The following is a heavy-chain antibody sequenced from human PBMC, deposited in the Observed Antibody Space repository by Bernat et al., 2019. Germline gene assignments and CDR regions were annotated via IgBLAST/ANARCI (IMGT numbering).Heavy chain of an antibody. CDR3: AREKPSSSWYRLSSPNDY. Sequence: QVQLVESGGGVVQPGRSLRLSCAASGFTFSSYAMHWVRQAPGKGLEWVAVISYDGSNKYYADSVKGRFTISRDNSKNTLYLQMNSLRAEDTAVYYCAREKPSSSWYRLSSPNDYWGQGTLVTVSS. D-gene: IGHD6-13*01. CDR2: ISYDGSNK. CDR1: GFTFSSYA. V-gene: IGHV3-30-3*01. J-gene: IGHJ4*02.